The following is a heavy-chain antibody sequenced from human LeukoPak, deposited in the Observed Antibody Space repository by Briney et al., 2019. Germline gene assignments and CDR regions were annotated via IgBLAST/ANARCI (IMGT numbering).Heavy chain of an antibody. D-gene: IGHD3-16*01. CDR2: IYTSGST. J-gene: IGHJ4*02. V-gene: IGHV4-4*09. CDR3: AGGIEPPRTY. CDR1: GGSISSYY. Sequence: SETLSLTCTVSGGSISSYYWSWIRQPPGKGLEWIGYIYTSGSTNYNPSLKSRVTIPVDTSKNQFSLKLSSVTAADTAVYYCAGGIEPPRTYWGQGTLVTVSS.